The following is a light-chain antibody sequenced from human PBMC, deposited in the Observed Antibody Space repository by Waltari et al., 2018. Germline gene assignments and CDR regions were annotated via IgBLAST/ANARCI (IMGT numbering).Light chain of an antibody. CDR1: SSNLGTNV. CDR2: RND. J-gene: IGLJ3*02. CDR3: ASWDDSRKGNGV. Sequence: QSVLPQPPSASGTPGQRVTISCSGTSSNLGTNVVNWYQQVPGTAPKLLIYRNDRRPSGVPDRFSAAESGTSASLAISGLQSEDEAEYYCASWDDSRKGNGVFGGGTKVTVL. V-gene: IGLV1-44*01.